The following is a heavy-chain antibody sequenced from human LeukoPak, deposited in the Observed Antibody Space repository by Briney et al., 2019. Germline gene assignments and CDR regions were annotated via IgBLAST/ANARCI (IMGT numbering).Heavy chain of an antibody. Sequence: GGSLRLSCAASGFTFSSYSMNWFRQAPGKGLEWVSSISSSSSYIYYADSVKGRFTISRDNAKNSLYLQMNSLRAEDTAVYYCARGDGIAAAGTSFDYWGQGTLVTVSS. CDR3: ARGDGIAAAGTSFDY. V-gene: IGHV3-21*01. J-gene: IGHJ4*02. CDR2: ISSSSSYI. CDR1: GFTFSSYS. D-gene: IGHD6-13*01.